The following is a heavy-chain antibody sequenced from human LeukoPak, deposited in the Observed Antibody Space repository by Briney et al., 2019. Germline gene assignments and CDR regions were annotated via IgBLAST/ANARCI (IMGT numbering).Heavy chain of an antibody. CDR3: ARDWIAVAGIAH. CDR2: ISSFSGTI. D-gene: IGHD6-19*01. J-gene: IGHJ5*02. Sequence: GGSLRLSCAASGFTFSSYWMSWVRQAPGKGLEWVSYISSFSGTINYADSVKGRFTISRDNAKNSLYLQMNSLRAEDTAVYYCARDWIAVAGIAHWGQGTLVTVSS. V-gene: IGHV3-48*01. CDR1: GFTFSSYW.